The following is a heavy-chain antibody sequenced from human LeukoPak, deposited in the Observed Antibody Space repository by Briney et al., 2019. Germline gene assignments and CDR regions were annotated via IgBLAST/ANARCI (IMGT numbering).Heavy chain of an antibody. Sequence: GRSLRLSCAASGFTFSSYGMHWVRQAPGKGLEWVAVISYDGSNKYYADSVKGRFTISRDNSKNMLYLQMNSLRAEDTAEYYCQLYYYGSGSYYNPDAFDIWGQGTMVTVSS. CDR3: QLYYYGSGSYYNPDAFDI. J-gene: IGHJ3*02. CDR1: GFTFSSYG. CDR2: ISYDGSNK. D-gene: IGHD3-10*01. V-gene: IGHV3-30*03.